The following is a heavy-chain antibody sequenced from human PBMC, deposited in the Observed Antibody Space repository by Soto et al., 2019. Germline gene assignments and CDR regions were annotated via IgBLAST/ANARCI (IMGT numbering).Heavy chain of an antibody. CDR1: GYTFINYG. CDR3: ARDPVGAAWFDP. Sequence: QVQLVQSGAEVKKPGASVKVSCKASGYTFINYGISWVRQAPGQGLEWMGWINTYNGNTNYAKKFQGRVTMTTDTSASTAYMQLRRLRSDDTAVYHCARDPVGAAWFDPWGQGTLVTVSS. V-gene: IGHV1-18*01. CDR2: INTYNGNT. J-gene: IGHJ5*02. D-gene: IGHD1-26*01.